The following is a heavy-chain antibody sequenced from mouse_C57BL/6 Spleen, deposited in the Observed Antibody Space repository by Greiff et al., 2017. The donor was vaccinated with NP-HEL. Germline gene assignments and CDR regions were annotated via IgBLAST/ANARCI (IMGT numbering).Heavy chain of an antibody. CDR2: ISDGGSYT. CDR3: AREVSDSSGYVGAMDY. Sequence: EVQRVESGGGLVKPGGSLKLSCAASGFTFSSYAMSWVRQTPEKRLEWVATISDGGSYTYYPDNVKGRFTISRDNAKNNLYLQMSHLKSEDTAMYYCAREVSDSSGYVGAMDYWGQGTSVTVSS. V-gene: IGHV5-4*01. J-gene: IGHJ4*01. D-gene: IGHD3-2*02. CDR1: GFTFSSYA.